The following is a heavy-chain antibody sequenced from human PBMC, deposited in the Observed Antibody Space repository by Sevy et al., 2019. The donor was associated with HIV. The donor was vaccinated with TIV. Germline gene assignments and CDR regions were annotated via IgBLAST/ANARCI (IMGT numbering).Heavy chain of an antibody. J-gene: IGHJ3*02. V-gene: IGHV4-59*01. CDR1: GGSISSYY. CDR2: VYYSWTT. D-gene: IGHD3-22*01. CDR3: ARTNENYQDTTVYEVAFDI. Sequence: SETLSLTCTVSGGSISSYYWSWIRQPPGKGLEWIGYVYYSWTTNYNPSLKSRVTLSVDTSKNQFSLKLRSVTAADTAVYFCARTNENYQDTTVYEVAFDIWGQGTMVTVSS.